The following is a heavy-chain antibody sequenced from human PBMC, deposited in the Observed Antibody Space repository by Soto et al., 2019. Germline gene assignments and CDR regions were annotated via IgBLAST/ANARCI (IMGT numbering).Heavy chain of an antibody. CDR1: GGSISSSSYY. CDR2: IYYSGST. D-gene: IGHD6-19*01. CDR3: ARRHSSGWYGIDP. V-gene: IGHV4-39*01. Sequence: QLQLQESGPGLVKPSETLSLTCTVSGGSISSSSYYWGWIRQPPGKGLEWIGSIYYSGSTYYNPSLKSRVTISVDTSKNQFSRKLSSVTAADTAVYYCARRHSSGWYGIDPWGQGTLVTVSS. J-gene: IGHJ5*02.